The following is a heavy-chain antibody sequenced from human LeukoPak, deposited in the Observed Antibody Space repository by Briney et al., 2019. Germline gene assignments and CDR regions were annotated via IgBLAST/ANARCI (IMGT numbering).Heavy chain of an antibody. V-gene: IGHV3-7*01. D-gene: IGHD6-13*01. CDR2: IKQDGSEK. Sequence: GGSLRLSCAASGFTFSTYWMGWVRQAPGKGLEWVANIKQDGSEKYYVDSVKGRFTISRDNAKNSLYLQMNSLRAEDTAMYYCARDSAGNDYWGQGTLVTVSS. J-gene: IGHJ4*02. CDR3: ARDSAGNDY. CDR1: GFTFSTYW.